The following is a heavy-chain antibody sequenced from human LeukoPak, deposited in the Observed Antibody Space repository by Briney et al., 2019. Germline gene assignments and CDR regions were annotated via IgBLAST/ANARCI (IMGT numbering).Heavy chain of an antibody. D-gene: IGHD3-10*01. CDR3: ARAGHYYGSGSYYAPPLDYYYYGMDV. Sequence: GGSLRLSCAASGFTFSSYSMNWVRQAPGKGLEWVSSISSSSNYIYYADSMKGRFTISRDNAKNSLYLQMNSLRAEDTAVYYCARAGHYYGSGSYYAPPLDYYYYGMDVWGQGTTVTVSS. J-gene: IGHJ6*02. V-gene: IGHV3-21*01. CDR2: ISSSSNYI. CDR1: GFTFSSYS.